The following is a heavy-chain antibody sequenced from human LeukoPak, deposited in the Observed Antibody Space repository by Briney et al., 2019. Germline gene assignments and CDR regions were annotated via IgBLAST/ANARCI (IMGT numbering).Heavy chain of an antibody. CDR1: GGSFSGYY. V-gene: IGHV4-34*01. Sequence: SETLSLTCAVYGGSFSGYYWSWIRQPPGKGLEWIGEINHSGSTNYNPSLKSRVTISVDTSKNQFSLKLGSVTAADTAVYYCASPHPLRYFDWLGSHNAFDVWGQGTMVTVSS. D-gene: IGHD3-9*01. CDR3: ASPHPLRYFDWLGSHNAFDV. J-gene: IGHJ3*01. CDR2: INHSGST.